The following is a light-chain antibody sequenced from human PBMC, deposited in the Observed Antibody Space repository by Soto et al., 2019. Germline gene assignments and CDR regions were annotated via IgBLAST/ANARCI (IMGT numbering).Light chain of an antibody. CDR1: QSLLHSNGYKY. J-gene: IGKJ1*01. CDR3: MQALQTPPT. Sequence: DIVMTQSPLSLPVTPGEPASISCRSSQSLLHSNGYKYLDWYLQKPGQSPQLLIYLGSNRASGVXDXXSGSGSGSYFPLKISRVEADDVGVYYCMQALQTPPTFGQGTKVEIK. CDR2: LGS. V-gene: IGKV2-28*01.